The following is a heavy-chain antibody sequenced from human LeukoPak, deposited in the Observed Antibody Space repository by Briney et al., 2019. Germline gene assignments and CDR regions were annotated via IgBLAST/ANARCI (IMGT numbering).Heavy chain of an antibody. CDR2: IYYSGST. D-gene: IGHD4-23*01. CDR3: ARDTNEGNDY. Sequence: PSETLSLTCTVSGGSISSYYWSWIRQPPGKGLEWIGYIYYSGSTNYNPSLKSRVTISVDTSKNQFPLKLSSVTAADTAVYYCARDTNEGNDYWGEGTLVTVSS. CDR1: GGSISSYY. V-gene: IGHV4-59*01. J-gene: IGHJ4*02.